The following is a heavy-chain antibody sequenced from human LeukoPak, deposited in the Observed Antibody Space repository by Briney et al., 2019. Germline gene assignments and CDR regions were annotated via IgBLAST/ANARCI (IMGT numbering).Heavy chain of an antibody. CDR1: GLTFNTYW. D-gene: IGHD3-22*01. V-gene: IGHV3-74*01. Sequence: GGSLRLSCGASGLTFNTYWIHWVRQAPGKGLVWVSQIKFDGGLASYADSVKGRFTISRDNTKNTLYLQMNSLGTEDTAVYYCVTGHYDSRMYFDLWGRGTLVIVSS. J-gene: IGHJ2*01. CDR3: VTGHYDSRMYFDL. CDR2: IKFDGGLA.